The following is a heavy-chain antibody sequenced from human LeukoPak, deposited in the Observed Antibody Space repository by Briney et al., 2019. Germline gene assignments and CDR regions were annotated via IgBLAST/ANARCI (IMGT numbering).Heavy chain of an antibody. V-gene: IGHV4-59*01. J-gene: IGHJ4*02. CDR2: IYYSGST. Sequence: PSETLSLTCTVSGGSISSYYWSWIRQPPGKGLEWIGYIYYSGSTNYNPSLKSRVTISVDTSKNQFSLKLSSVTAADTAVYYCASSVIAVAGTDFASLVEYDFDYWGQGTLVTVSS. D-gene: IGHD6-19*01. CDR3: ASSVIAVAGTDFASLVEYDFDY. CDR1: GGSISSYY.